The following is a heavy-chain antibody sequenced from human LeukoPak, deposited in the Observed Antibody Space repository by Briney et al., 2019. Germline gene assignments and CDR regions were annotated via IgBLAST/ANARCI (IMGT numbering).Heavy chain of an antibody. V-gene: IGHV4-4*07. D-gene: IGHD1-1*01. Sequence: SETLSLTCTVSGGSISSYYWSWIRQPAGKGLEWIGRIYTSGSTNYNPTLKSRVTMSVDTFKTQFSLNLSSVTAADTAVYYCARDVRLKYDAFDIWGQGTMVTVSS. CDR3: ARDVRLKYDAFDI. CDR2: IYTSGST. CDR1: GGSISSYY. J-gene: IGHJ3*02.